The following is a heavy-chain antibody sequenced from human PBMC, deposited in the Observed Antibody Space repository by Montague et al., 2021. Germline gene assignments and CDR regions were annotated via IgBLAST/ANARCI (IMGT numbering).Heavy chain of an antibody. J-gene: IGHJ4*02. D-gene: IGHD6-6*01. CDR3: ARYEVASSRSSIDY. CDR1: GFTFSYYS. Sequence: SLRLSCAASGFTFSYYSMLWVRQAPGQGLQWVSSIDSSSSYIFYVDSLKGRFTISRDNAKNSLSLQINSLRADHTGVYYCARYEVASSRSSIDYWGRGTLVTVSS. CDR2: IDSSSSYI. V-gene: IGHV3-21*01.